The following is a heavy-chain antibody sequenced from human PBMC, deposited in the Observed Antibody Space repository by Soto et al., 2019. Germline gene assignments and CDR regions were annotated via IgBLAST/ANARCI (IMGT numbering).Heavy chain of an antibody. V-gene: IGHV1-46*01. Sequence: QVDLVQSGAEVKKPGASGKMSCKSSGYRLSNYYMHWVRQAPGQGLEWMGIVNPSGGRANYERKYQGRVAVTWDTSTTTLYMEVNSLRSDDTVIYYCARAALIVAGQEFNSWGQGTLVTVSS. CDR1: GYRLSNYY. J-gene: IGHJ4*02. CDR2: VNPSGGRA. CDR3: ARAALIVAGQEFNS. D-gene: IGHD5-12*01.